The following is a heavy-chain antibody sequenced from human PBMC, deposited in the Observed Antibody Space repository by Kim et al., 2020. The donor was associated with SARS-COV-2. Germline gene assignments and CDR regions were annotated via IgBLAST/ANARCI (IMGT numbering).Heavy chain of an antibody. D-gene: IGHD4-17*01. CDR2: INHSGST. CDR3: ARWVYGDYSSDSGRILYYFDY. J-gene: IGHJ4*02. Sequence: SETLSLTCAVYGGSFSGYYWSWIRQPPGKGLEWIGEINHSGSTNYNPSLKSRVTISVDTSKNQFSLKLSSVTAADTAVYYCARWVYGDYSSDSGRILYYFDYWGQGTLVTLSP. CDR1: GGSFSGYY. V-gene: IGHV4-34*01.